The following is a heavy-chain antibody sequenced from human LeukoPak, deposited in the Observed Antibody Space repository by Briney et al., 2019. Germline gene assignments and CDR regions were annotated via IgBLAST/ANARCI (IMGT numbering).Heavy chain of an antibody. CDR3: ARGPYSGSYYFDY. D-gene: IGHD1-26*01. V-gene: IGHV4-59*08. CDR1: GGSINNNY. J-gene: IGHJ4*02. CDR2: IYDSGHT. Sequence: SETLSLTCTVSGGSINNNYWIWIRQSPGKRLEWIGYIYDSGHTNYNPSLKSRVTISVDTSNNQYSLKLSSATAADTAVYYCARGPYSGSYYFDYWGQGTLVTVSS.